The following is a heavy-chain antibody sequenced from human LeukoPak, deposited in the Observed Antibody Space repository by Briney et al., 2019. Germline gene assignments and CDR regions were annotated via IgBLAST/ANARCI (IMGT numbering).Heavy chain of an antibody. D-gene: IGHD6-13*01. Sequence: ASVKVSCEASGHTFTEYYMHWVRQAPGQGLEWMGWINSNSGDTKYAQKFQGRVTLTRDTSISTVYMELRRLRSDDTAVYYCARPLAAESDYWGLGTLVTVSS. V-gene: IGHV1-2*02. J-gene: IGHJ4*02. CDR2: INSNSGDT. CDR1: GHTFTEYY. CDR3: ARPLAAESDY.